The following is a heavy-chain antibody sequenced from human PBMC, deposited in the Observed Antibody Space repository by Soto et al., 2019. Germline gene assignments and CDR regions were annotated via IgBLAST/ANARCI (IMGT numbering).Heavy chain of an antibody. D-gene: IGHD3-10*01. CDR2: ISAYNGNP. CDR1: AYTFTSYG. CDR3: ARVGVITMVRGFSLYYFYDMDV. V-gene: IGHV1-18*04. J-gene: IGHJ6*02. Sequence: ASVKVSFKASAYTFTSYGISWVRQAPGQGLEWMGWISAYNGNPNYAQTLQRRVTMTTDTSTSTAYMELRSLRSDATAVYYCARVGVITMVRGFSLYYFYDMDVWVHGTTVTVAS.